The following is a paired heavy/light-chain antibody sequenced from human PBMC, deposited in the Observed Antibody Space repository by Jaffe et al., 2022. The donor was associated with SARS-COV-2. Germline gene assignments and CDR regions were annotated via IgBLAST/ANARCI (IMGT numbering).Heavy chain of an antibody. CDR1: GFTFSNYA. D-gene: IGHD2-2*01. V-gene: IGHV3-23*01. CDR3: AKGGYCTSSTCYSTWFDS. Sequence: EVQLLESGGGLVQPGGSLRLSCAASGFTFSNYAMGWVRQATGKGLEWVSAISGSGGNTYYADSVKGQFTISKDSSKNTLYLQMNSLRAEDTAVYYCAKGGYCTSSTCYSTWFDSWGQGTLVTVSS. J-gene: IGHJ5*01. CDR2: ISGSGGNT.
Light chain of an antibody. CDR1: SSDVGIYNY. V-gene: IGLV2-11*01. Sequence: QSALTQPRSVSGSPGQSVTISCTGTSSDVGIYNYVSWYQQHPGKAPKLMISDVNKRPSGVPDRFSGSKSGNTASLTISGLQAEDEADYYCCSYAGSYTVVFGGGSKLTVL. CDR3: CSYAGSYTVV. J-gene: IGLJ2*01. CDR2: DVN.